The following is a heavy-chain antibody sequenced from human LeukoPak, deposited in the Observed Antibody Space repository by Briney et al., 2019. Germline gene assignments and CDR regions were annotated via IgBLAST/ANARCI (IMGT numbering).Heavy chain of an antibody. D-gene: IGHD3-9*01. CDR2: INHSGST. V-gene: IGHV4-34*01. Sequence: SETLSLTCAVYGGSFSGYYWSWIRQPPGKGLEWIGEINHSGSTNYNPSLKSRVTISVDTSKNQFSLKLRSVTAADTAVYYCARLRYFDWLLWDWGQGTLVTVSS. CDR3: ARLRYFDWLLWD. J-gene: IGHJ4*02. CDR1: GGSFSGYY.